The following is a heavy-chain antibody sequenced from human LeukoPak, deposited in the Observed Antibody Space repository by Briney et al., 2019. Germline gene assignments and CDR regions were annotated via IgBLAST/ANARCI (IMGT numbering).Heavy chain of an antibody. D-gene: IGHD4-11*01. CDR3: ATGSVTSNWFDP. CDR1: GYTFTGYY. J-gene: IGHJ5*02. CDR2: INPNSGGT. Sequence: ASVKVSCKASGYTFTGYYMHWVRQAPGQGLEWMGWINPNSGGTNYAQKFQGRVTMTRDTSISTAYMELSRLRSEDTAVYYCATGSVTSNWFDPWGQGTLVTVSS. V-gene: IGHV1-2*02.